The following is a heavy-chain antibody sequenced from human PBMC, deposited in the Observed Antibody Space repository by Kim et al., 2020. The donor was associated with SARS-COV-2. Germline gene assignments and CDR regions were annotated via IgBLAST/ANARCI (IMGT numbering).Heavy chain of an antibody. J-gene: IGHJ4*02. CDR1: GFTFSQYY. CDR2: ISDSSGYT. D-gene: IGHD1-26*01. Sequence: GGSLRLSCAASGFTFSQYYMNWIRQAPGKGLEWLSYISDSSGYTVYADSVQGRSTISRENAKNSLYLQMNSLRAEDTAVYFCARAGRGATIYDSWGQGTL. CDR3: ARAGRGATIYDS. V-gene: IGHV3-11*06.